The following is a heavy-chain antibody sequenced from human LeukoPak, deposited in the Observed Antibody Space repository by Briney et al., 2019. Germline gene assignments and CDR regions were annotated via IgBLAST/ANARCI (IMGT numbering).Heavy chain of an antibody. Sequence: PGGSLRLSCGASGFTFSSYDMNWVRQAPGKGLEWVSDISGSGNNIHYADSVKGRFTISRDNAKNSLNLQMNSLRAEDTAVYYCAREVVRGYTHGKFGSWGQGTLVSVS. J-gene: IGHJ4*02. CDR1: GFTFSSYD. CDR3: AREVVRGYTHGKFGS. D-gene: IGHD5-18*01. V-gene: IGHV3-48*01. CDR2: ISGSGNNI.